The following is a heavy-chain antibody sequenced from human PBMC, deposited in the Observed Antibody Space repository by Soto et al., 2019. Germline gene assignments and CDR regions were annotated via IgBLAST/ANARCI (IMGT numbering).Heavy chain of an antibody. J-gene: IGHJ4*02. V-gene: IGHV3-74*01. CDR3: AGFGYDWNGWD. CDR1: GLSFRNYW. Sequence: EMQLVESGGGLVQPGGSLRLSCVASGLSFRNYWVHWVRQAPGKGLEWVSRINTDGTYTSNADPVKGRFTISRDNAKNTLYLYMDSRRVEDTAVCFCAGFGYDWNGWDWGPGTLVTVSS. D-gene: IGHD1-20*01. CDR2: INTDGTYT.